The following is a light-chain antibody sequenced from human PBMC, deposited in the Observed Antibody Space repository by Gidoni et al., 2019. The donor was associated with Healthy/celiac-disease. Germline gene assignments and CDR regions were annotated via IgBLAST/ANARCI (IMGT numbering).Light chain of an antibody. V-gene: IGKV1-5*01. CDR3: QQYNTPQAT. Sequence: DIQMTQSPSTLSASVGDRVTITCRASQSISSWLAWYQRKPGKASKLLIYDASSLESGVPSRFSGSGSGTEFTLTISSLQPDDFATYYCQQYNTPQATFXGXTKVEIK. J-gene: IGKJ4*01. CDR1: QSISSW. CDR2: DAS.